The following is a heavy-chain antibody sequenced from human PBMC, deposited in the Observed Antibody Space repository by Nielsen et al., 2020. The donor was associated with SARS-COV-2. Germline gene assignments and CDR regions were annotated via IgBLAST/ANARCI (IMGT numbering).Heavy chain of an antibody. J-gene: IGHJ4*02. D-gene: IGHD5-24*01. CDR1: GGSISSSSYY. CDR2: IYYSGST. CDR3: ARHIEMATTPFDY. V-gene: IGHV4-39*01. Sequence: SETLSLTCTVSGGSISSSSYYWGWIRQPPGKGLEWIGSIYYSGSTNYNPSLKSRVTISVDTSKNQFSLKLSSVTAADTAVYYCARHIEMATTPFDYWGQGTLVTVSS.